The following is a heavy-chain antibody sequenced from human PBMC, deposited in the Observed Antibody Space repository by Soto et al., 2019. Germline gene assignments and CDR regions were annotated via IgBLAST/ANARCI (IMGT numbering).Heavy chain of an antibody. CDR1: GRSISGHH. Sequence: SVTLSLNGTVSGRSISGHHLIWVVQHPGEGLEWIGFIFYRGNTNYGPSLASRVTMSVDTSKNQFSLKLKSVTAADTAVYYCARLANYRSGWSTFDYWGQGVLVTVSS. CDR3: ARLANYRSGWSTFDY. J-gene: IGHJ4*02. D-gene: IGHD6-19*01. CDR2: IFYRGNT. V-gene: IGHV4-59*07.